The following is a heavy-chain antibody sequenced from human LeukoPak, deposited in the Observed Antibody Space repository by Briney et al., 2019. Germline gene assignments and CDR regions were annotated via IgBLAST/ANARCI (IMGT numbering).Heavy chain of an antibody. J-gene: IGHJ3*02. D-gene: IGHD3-3*01. CDR2: IIPILGIA. CDR1: EGTFSSYA. CDR3: ARDSFLGSGAFDI. V-gene: IGHV1-69*04. Sequence: ASVKVSCKASEGTFSSYAISWVRQAPGQGLEWMGRIIPILGIANYGQKFQGRVTITADKSTSTAYMELSSLRSEDTAVYYCARDSFLGSGAFDIWGQGTMVTVSS.